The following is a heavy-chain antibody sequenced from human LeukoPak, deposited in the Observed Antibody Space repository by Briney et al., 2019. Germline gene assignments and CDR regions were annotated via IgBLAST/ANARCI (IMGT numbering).Heavy chain of an antibody. Sequence: GGSLRLTCAASGFTFSSYSMNWVRQAPGKGLEWVSSISSSSSYIYYADSVKGRFTISRDNAKNSLYLQMNSLRAEDTAVYYCARSHSSGWYDPTYYGMDVWGQGTTVTVSS. D-gene: IGHD6-19*01. CDR3: ARSHSSGWYDPTYYGMDV. V-gene: IGHV3-21*01. CDR1: GFTFSSYS. CDR2: ISSSSSYI. J-gene: IGHJ6*02.